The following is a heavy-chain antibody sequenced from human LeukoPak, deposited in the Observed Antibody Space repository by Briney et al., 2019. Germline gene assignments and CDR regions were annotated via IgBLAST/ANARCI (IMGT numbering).Heavy chain of an antibody. CDR3: ARGSQVSKIVGATLDY. CDR2: ISYDGSNK. D-gene: IGHD1-26*01. V-gene: IGHV3-30-3*01. CDR1: GFTFSSYA. J-gene: IGHJ4*02. Sequence: GRSLRLSCAASGFTFSSYAMHWVRQAPGKGLEWVAVISYDGSNKYYADSVKGRFTISRDNSKNTLYLQMNSLRAEDTAVYYCARGSQVSKIVGATLDYWGQGTLVTVSS.